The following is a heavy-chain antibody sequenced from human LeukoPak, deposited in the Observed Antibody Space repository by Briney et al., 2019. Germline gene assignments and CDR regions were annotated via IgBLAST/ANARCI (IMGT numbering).Heavy chain of an antibody. CDR1: GFPFNSHG. CDR2: ISYEGSKQ. D-gene: IGHD1-26*01. CDR3: ARFRVGTVGATKYRDFDY. J-gene: IGHJ4*02. Sequence: GGSLRLSCAASGFPFNSHGMHWVRQAPGKGLEWLAVISYEGSKQYYADSVKGRFTISRDNTKNTLHLQMNSLRAEDTAVYYCARFRVGTVGATKYRDFDYWGQGTLVTVSS. V-gene: IGHV3-30*03.